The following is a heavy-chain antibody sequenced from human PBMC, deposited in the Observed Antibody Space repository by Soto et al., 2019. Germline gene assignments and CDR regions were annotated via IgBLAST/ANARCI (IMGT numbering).Heavy chain of an antibody. Sequence: QVQLQEPGPGLVKPSQTLFLTCTVSGGSINSGGYYWSWIRQHPGEGLEYIGYISYSGDTYHNPSLRSRTSIALDTSQNQFCLRLSSVTAADTAVYYCARGILWFGVTYLASWGQGAQVTVSS. CDR2: ISYSGDT. V-gene: IGHV4-31*03. CDR3: ARGILWFGVTYLAS. CDR1: GGSINSGGYY. D-gene: IGHD3-10*01. J-gene: IGHJ4*02.